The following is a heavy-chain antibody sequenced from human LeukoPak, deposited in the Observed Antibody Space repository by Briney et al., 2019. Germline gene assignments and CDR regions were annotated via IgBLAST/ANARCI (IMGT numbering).Heavy chain of an antibody. J-gene: IGHJ6*02. V-gene: IGHV1-69*10. D-gene: IGHD2-21*02. CDR1: GYTFTGYY. CDR2: IIPILGIA. Sequence: ASVKVSCKASGYTFTGYYMHWVRQAPGQGLEWMGWIIPILGIANYAQKFQGRVTITADKSTSTADMELSSLRSEDTAVYYCARGEVVVVTAIRYYYYGMDVWGQGTTVTVSS. CDR3: ARGEVVVVTAIRYYYYGMDV.